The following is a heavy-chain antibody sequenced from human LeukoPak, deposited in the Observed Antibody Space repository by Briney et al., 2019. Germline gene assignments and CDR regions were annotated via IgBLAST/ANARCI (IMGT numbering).Heavy chain of an antibody. CDR2: IYYSGST. V-gene: IGHV4-31*03. Sequence: PSQTLSLTCTVSSGSISSGGYYWSWIRQLPGKGLEWIGYIYYSGSTSYNPSLKSRVTISVDTSKNQFSLTVSFVTAADTAVYYCARGHNSGWYNWFDPWGQGTLVTVSS. CDR1: SGSISSGGYY. J-gene: IGHJ5*02. D-gene: IGHD6-19*01. CDR3: ARGHNSGWYNWFDP.